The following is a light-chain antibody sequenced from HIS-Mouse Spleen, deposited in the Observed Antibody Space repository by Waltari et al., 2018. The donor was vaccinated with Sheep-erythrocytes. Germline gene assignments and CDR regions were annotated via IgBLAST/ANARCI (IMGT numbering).Light chain of an antibody. CDR1: KLGDKY. V-gene: IGLV3-1*01. CDR3: QAWDSSTAWV. J-gene: IGLJ3*02. Sequence: SYELTQPPSVSVSPGQTASITCSGDKLGDKYACWYRQKPGQSPVLVIYQDSKRPSGIPGRFSGSNAGNTATLTISGTQAMDEADYYCQAWDSSTAWVFGGGTKLTVL. CDR2: QDS.